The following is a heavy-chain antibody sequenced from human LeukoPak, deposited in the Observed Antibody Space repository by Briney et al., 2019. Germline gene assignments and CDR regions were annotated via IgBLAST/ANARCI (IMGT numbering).Heavy chain of an antibody. CDR3: AKAVRRSWYFDL. J-gene: IGHJ2*01. CDR1: GFTFSDYY. D-gene: IGHD6-6*01. CDR2: ISSSGSTI. V-gene: IGHV3-11*04. Sequence: GGSLRLSCAASGFTFSDYYMSWIRQAPGKGLEWVSYISSSGSTIYYADSVKGRFTISRDNSENTLYLQMNSLRAEDTAVYYCAKAVRRSWYFDLWGRGTLVTVSS.